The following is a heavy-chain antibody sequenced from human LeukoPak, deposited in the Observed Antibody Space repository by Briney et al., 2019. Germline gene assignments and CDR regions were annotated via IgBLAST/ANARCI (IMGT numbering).Heavy chain of an antibody. Sequence: GGSLRLSCAASGFTFSSYWMHWVRQAPGKGLVWVSRIHSDGSSTSYADSVKGRFTISRYNAKNTLYLQMNSLRAEDTAVYYCVWFGELFETNYYYYGMDVWGQGTTVTVSS. CDR1: GFTFSSYW. CDR3: VWFGELFETNYYYYGMDV. CDR2: IHSDGSST. J-gene: IGHJ6*02. D-gene: IGHD3-10*01. V-gene: IGHV3-74*01.